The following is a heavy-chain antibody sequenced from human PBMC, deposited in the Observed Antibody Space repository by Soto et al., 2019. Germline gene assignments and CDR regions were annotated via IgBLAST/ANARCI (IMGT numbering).Heavy chain of an antibody. CDR1: GGTFNNHL. J-gene: IGHJ6*02. V-gene: IGHV1-69*01. CDR3: ARCIQLVYLPGLDV. Sequence: QVQLLQSGAEVREPGSSVRVSCKASGGTFNNHLIAWVRQAPGQGLEWMGGIIPMYGTPHFAQKFQGRVAITADESKSTVYMELNSLGRDDTATYYCARCIQLVYLPGLDVWGQWTTVTVSS. CDR2: IIPMYGTP. D-gene: IGHD1-26*01.